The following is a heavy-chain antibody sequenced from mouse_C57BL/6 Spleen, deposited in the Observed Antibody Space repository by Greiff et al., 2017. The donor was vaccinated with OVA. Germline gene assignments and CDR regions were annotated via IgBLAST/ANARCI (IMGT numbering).Heavy chain of an antibody. Sequence: VQLQQSGAELARPGASVKLSCKASGYTFTSYGISWVKQRTGQGLEWIGEIYPRSGNTYYNEKFKGKATLTADISSSTAYMELRSLTSEDSAVYFCARTDYGSSYAYWYFDVWGTGTTVTVSS. V-gene: IGHV1-81*01. CDR3: ARTDYGSSYAYWYFDV. CDR1: GYTFTSYG. D-gene: IGHD1-1*01. CDR2: IYPRSGNT. J-gene: IGHJ1*03.